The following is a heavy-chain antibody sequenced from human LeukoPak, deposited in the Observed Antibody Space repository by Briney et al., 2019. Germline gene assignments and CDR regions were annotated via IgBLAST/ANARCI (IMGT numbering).Heavy chain of an antibody. CDR2: IYYSGST. Sequence: KSSETLSLTCTVSGGSISSSSYYWGWIRQPPGKGLEWIGSIYYSGSTYYNPSLKSRVTISVDTSKNQFSLKLSSVTAADTAVYYCAREELDPYYYYYYMDVWGKGTTVTVSS. D-gene: IGHD1-26*01. J-gene: IGHJ6*03. V-gene: IGHV4-39*07. CDR3: AREELDPYYYYYYMDV. CDR1: GGSISSSSYY.